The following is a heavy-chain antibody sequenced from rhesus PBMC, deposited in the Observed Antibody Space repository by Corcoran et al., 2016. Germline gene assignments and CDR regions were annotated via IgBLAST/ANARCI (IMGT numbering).Heavy chain of an antibody. D-gene: IGHD4-29*01. CDR1: GGSISSSY. Sequence: QLQLQESGPGLVKPSETLSVTCAVSGGSISSSYWSWIRQAPGKGLVWIGDIYGSGSSTNYNPSLKIRVTLSVDTSKNQLSLKLSSVTTADTALYYCAREWDEVAAFFDYWGQGVLVTVSS. J-gene: IGHJ4*01. CDR2: IYGSGSST. V-gene: IGHV4-169*02. CDR3: AREWDEVAAFFDY.